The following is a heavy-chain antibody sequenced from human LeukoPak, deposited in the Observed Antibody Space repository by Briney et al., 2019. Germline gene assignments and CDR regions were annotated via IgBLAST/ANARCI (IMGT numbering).Heavy chain of an antibody. CDR1: GFTFSRYW. CDR2: IKQDGSQK. CDR3: ARDQNYYDSGGNYYDALDI. V-gene: IGHV3-7*01. J-gene: IGHJ3*02. D-gene: IGHD3-22*01. Sequence: QAGGSLRLSCAASGFTFSRYWMMWVRQAPGKGLEWVANIKQDGSQKYYVDSVKGRFTISRDNAKNSLYLQMNSLRAEDTAVYYCARDQNYYDSGGNYYDALDIWGQGTMVTVSS.